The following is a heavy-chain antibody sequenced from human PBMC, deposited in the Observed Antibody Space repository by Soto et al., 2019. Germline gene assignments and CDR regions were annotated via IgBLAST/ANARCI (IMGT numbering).Heavy chain of an antibody. D-gene: IGHD3-22*01. CDR3: TIPRGPMIRP. Sequence: GGSLRLSCTASGFTFSNAWMTWVRQAPGKGLEWVGRIKSKTDGGSTDYAAPVKGRFTISRDDSKNTMYLQMNSLKTEDTAVYYCTIPRGPMIRPWGQGTLVTVSS. CDR2: IKSKTDGGST. J-gene: IGHJ5*02. V-gene: IGHV3-15*01. CDR1: GFTFSNAW.